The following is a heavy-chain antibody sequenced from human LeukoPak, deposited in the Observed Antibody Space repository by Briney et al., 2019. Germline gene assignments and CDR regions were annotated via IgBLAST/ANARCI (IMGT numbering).Heavy chain of an antibody. V-gene: IGHV1-2*02. CDR2: INPNTGGT. CDR1: GYTFTDYY. Sequence: ASVKVSCKASGYTFTDYYIQWVRQAPGQGLEWMGWINPNTGGTTYAQRFQGRVTMTRDTPISTAYMELTRLRSDDTAMFYCARGWSVGAAVRGVVYSWGQGTLVTVSS. D-gene: IGHD3-10*01. CDR3: ARGWSVGAAVRGVVYS. J-gene: IGHJ4*02.